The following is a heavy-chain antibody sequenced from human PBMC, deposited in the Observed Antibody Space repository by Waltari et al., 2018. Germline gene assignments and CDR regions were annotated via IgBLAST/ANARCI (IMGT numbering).Heavy chain of an antibody. V-gene: IGHV3-23*01. CDR2: ISGSGGST. J-gene: IGHJ6*02. D-gene: IGHD5-18*01. Sequence: EVQLLESGGGLVQPGGSLRLSCAASGFTFSSYAMSWVRQAPGKGLEWVSAISGSGGSTYYADSVKGRFTISRDNSKNTLYLQMNSLRAEDTAVYYCAKDRVASRGYSYGYGADYYYYYGMDVWGQGTTVTVSS. CDR1: GFTFSSYA. CDR3: AKDRVASRGYSYGYGADYYYYYGMDV.